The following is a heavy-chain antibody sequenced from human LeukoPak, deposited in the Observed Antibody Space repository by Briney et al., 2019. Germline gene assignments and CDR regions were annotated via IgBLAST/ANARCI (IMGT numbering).Heavy chain of an antibody. CDR2: IYYSGST. CDR3: ARHAVSGVVHP. CDR1: DGSISSYF. D-gene: IGHD2-15*01. V-gene: IGHV4-39*01. Sequence: PSGTLSLTWTVADGSISSYFWRWIRKPPGKGLEWSGSIYYSGSTFYNPSLKSRVTIFVDTSKNQLSLKLSTVNAADTAVYYCARHAVSGVVHPWGQETLVSVCS. J-gene: IGHJ5*02.